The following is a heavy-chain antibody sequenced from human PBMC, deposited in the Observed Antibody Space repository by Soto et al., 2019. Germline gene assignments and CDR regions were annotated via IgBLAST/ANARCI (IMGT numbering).Heavy chain of an antibody. CDR2: INHSGST. V-gene: IGHV4-34*01. CDR1: GGSFSGYY. D-gene: IGHD3-10*01. CDR3: ARDLTMVRGVIFFGPKNPQYYFDY. J-gene: IGHJ4*02. Sequence: SETLSLTCAVYGGSFSGYYWSWMRQPPGKGLEWIGEINHSGSTNYNPSLKSRVTISVDTSKNQFSLKLSSVTAADTAVYYCARDLTMVRGVIFFGPKNPQYYFDYWGQGTLVTVSS.